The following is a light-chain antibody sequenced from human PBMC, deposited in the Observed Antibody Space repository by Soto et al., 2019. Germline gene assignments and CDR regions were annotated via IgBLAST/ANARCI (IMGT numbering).Light chain of an antibody. CDR1: YSNIGRKY. J-gene: IGLJ2*01. V-gene: IGLV1-47*02. CDR2: GDN. CDR3: AGWDDILSVVL. Sequence: QSVVTQPPSASGTPGQRVTISCSGSYSNIGRKYVSWYQQFPGKAPKLLIYGDNQRPSGVPDRFSGSKSGTSASLAISGLRSEDEADCFCAGWDDILSVVLFGGETKLTVL.